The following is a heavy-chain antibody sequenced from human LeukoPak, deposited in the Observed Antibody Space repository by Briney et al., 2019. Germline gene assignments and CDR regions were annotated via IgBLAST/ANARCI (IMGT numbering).Heavy chain of an antibody. CDR2: ISSSGNTI. J-gene: IGHJ1*01. CDR1: GFTFSDYY. Sequence: GGSLRLSCAASGFTFSDYYMSWIREAPGKGLEWVSYISSSGNTIYYADSVKGRFTISRDNAKNSLYLQMNSLRAEDTAVYYCARSTRRDSEIALAEYFQHWGQGTLVTVS. CDR3: ARSTRRDSEIALAEYFQH. D-gene: IGHD1-26*01. V-gene: IGHV3-11*01.